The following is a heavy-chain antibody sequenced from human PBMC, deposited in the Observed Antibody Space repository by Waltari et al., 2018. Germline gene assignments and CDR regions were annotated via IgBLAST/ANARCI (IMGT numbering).Heavy chain of an antibody. V-gene: IGHV3-7*01. D-gene: IGHD1-26*01. CDR3: ARVGATVFDY. CDR1: GFPFSSYW. J-gene: IGHJ4*02. Sequence: EVQLVESGGGLVQPGGSLSLSCAASGFPFSSYWMSWVRQAPGKGLEWVANIKQDGSEKYYVDSVKGRFTISRDNAKNSLYLQMNSLRAEDTAVYYCARVGATVFDYWGQGTLVTVSS. CDR2: IKQDGSEK.